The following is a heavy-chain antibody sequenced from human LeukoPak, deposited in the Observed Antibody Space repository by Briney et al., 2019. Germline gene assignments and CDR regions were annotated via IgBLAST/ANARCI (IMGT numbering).Heavy chain of an antibody. D-gene: IGHD1-1*01. J-gene: IGHJ5*02. CDR2: IKRDGSQK. Sequence: GGSLRLSWAAPGFSFSSNWMGWVRQAPGKGLEWVAHIKRDGSQKYYLDSVKGRFTISRDNAKNSLYLTMNSLRVEDTAVYYCARLGLEVGGPNWFDPWGQGTLVTVSS. CDR3: ARLGLEVGGPNWFDP. CDR1: GFSFSSNW. V-gene: IGHV3-7*01.